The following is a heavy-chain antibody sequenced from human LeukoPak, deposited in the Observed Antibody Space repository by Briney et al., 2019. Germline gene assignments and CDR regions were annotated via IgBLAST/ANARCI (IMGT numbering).Heavy chain of an antibody. Sequence: SETLSLTCTVSGGSIISSSYYWGWIRQPPGKGLEWIGSIYYSGKTDYNPSLKSRVTISVETSKNQFSLKLSSVTAADTAVYYCARHDSSGPYNAFDIWGQGTMVTVSS. J-gene: IGHJ3*02. V-gene: IGHV4-39*01. CDR3: ARHDSSGPYNAFDI. D-gene: IGHD3-22*01. CDR2: IYYSGKT. CDR1: GGSIISSSYY.